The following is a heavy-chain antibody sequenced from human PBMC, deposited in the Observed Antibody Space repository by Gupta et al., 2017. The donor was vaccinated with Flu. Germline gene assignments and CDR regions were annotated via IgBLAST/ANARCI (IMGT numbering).Heavy chain of an antibody. J-gene: IGHJ4*02. V-gene: IGHV3-23*01. D-gene: IGHD2-15*01. Sequence: GLEWVSIISGDGRSIFYTDSVKGRFTISRDNSKNTLFLQMNSLRVEDTAVYYCAKGIVALCEGGCYSRILESWGQGTLVTVSS. CDR3: AKGIVALCEGGCYSRILES. CDR2: ISGDGRSI.